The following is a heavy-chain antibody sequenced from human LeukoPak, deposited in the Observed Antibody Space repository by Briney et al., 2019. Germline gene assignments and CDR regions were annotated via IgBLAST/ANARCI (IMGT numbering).Heavy chain of an antibody. CDR3: ARDQYDTWSRRGNSDS. CDR1: GFTFGKYW. CDR2: IKLDGSEK. D-gene: IGHD3/OR15-3a*01. Sequence: GGSLRLSCVASGFTFGKYWMSWVRQAPGKGLEWVANIKLDGSEKNYVDSVKGRFTISRDNTKNSLYLQMNSLRAEDTAVFYCARDQYDTWSRRGNSDSWGQGTLVIVSS. J-gene: IGHJ4*02. V-gene: IGHV3-7*03.